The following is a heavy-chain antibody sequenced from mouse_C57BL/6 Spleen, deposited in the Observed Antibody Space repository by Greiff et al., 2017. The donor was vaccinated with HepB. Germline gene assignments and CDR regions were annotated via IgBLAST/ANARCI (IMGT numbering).Heavy chain of an antibody. V-gene: IGHV5-16*01. CDR1: GFTFSDYY. CDR2: INYDGSST. J-gene: IGHJ2*01. Sequence: DVHLVESEGGLVQPGSSMKLSCTASGFTFSDYYMAWVRQVPEKGLEWVANINYDGSSTYYLDSLKSRFIISRDNAKNILYLQMSSLKSEDTATYYCARDHGNQHFDYWGQGTTLTVSS. CDR3: ARDHGNQHFDY.